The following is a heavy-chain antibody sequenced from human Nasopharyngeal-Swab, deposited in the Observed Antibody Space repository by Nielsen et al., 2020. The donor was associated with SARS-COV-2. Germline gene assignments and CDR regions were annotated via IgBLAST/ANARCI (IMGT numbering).Heavy chain of an antibody. CDR2: ISAYNGNT. V-gene: IGHV1-18*01. D-gene: IGHD4-17*01. Sequence: ASVKVSCKASGYTFTSYGVSWVRQAPGQGLEWMGWISAYNGNTNYAQKLQGRVTMTTDTSTSTAYMELRSLRSDDTAVYYCARDPDYGDYVDYWGQGTLVTVSS. J-gene: IGHJ4*02. CDR3: ARDPDYGDYVDY. CDR1: GYTFTSYG.